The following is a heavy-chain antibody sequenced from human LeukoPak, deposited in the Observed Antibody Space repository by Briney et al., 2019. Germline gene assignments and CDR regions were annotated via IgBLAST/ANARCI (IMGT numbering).Heavy chain of an antibody. V-gene: IGHV4-34*01. D-gene: IGHD5-24*01. J-gene: IGHJ5*02. CDR3: ARGGPKRWLRQINWFDP. Sequence: SETLSLTCAVYGGSFSGYYWSWIRQPPGKGLERIGEINHSGSTNYNPSLKSRVTISVDTSKNQFSLKLSSVTAADTAVYYCARGGPKRWLRQINWFDPLGQGTLVTVSS. CDR1: GGSFSGYY. CDR2: INHSGST.